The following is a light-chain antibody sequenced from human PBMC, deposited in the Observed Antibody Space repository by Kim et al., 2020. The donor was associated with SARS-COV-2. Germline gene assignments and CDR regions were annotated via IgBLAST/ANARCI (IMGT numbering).Light chain of an antibody. CDR1: SSDVGGSSY. Sequence: GQSVPISCAGTSSDVGGSSYVSCYQQHPGQAPKLVIYDVSKRPSGVPDRFSGSKSGNTASLTISGLQAEDEADYYCCSYAGSYTFVFGTGTKVTVL. J-gene: IGLJ1*01. CDR3: CSYAGSYTFV. CDR2: DVS. V-gene: IGLV2-11*01.